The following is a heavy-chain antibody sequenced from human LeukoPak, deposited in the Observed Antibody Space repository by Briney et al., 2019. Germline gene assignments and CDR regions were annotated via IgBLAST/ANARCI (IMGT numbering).Heavy chain of an antibody. J-gene: IGHJ4*02. CDR2: INPSGGTT. CDR3: ARELSSSGLDY. Sequence: ASVKVSCKASGYTFTSYYMHWVRQAPGQGLEWMGIINPSGGTTNYAQNIQGRVTVTRDTSTSTVYMELSSLRSEDTAVYYCARELSSSGLDYWGQGTLVTVSS. V-gene: IGHV1-46*01. CDR1: GYTFTSYY. D-gene: IGHD6-19*01.